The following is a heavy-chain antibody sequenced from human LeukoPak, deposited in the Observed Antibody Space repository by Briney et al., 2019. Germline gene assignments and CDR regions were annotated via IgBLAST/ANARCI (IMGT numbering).Heavy chain of an antibody. V-gene: IGHV4-59*01. CDR2: IYYSGST. CDR3: ARVALLWFREPGYFDY. D-gene: IGHD3-10*01. CDR1: GGSISSYH. J-gene: IGHJ4*02. Sequence: SETLSLTCTVSGGSISSYHWSWIRQPPGKGLEWIGYIYYSGSTNYNPSLKSRVTISVDTSKNQFSLRLSSVTAADTAVYYCARVALLWFREPGYFDYWGQGTLVTVSS.